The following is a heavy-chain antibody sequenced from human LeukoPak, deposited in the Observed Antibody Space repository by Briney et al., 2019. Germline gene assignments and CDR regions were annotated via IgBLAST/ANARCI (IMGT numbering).Heavy chain of an antibody. D-gene: IGHD3-3*01. V-gene: IGHV5-51*01. J-gene: IGHJ5*02. CDR1: GYSFTNYW. CDR2: IFPDDSHT. Sequence: GESLKISCKGSGYSFTNYWIGWVRQMPGKGLEWMGIIFPDDSHTRYSPSFQGQVTMSADKSISTAYLQWSSLRASDTAMYYCARSSVNWFDPWGQGTLVTVSS. CDR3: ARSSVNWFDP.